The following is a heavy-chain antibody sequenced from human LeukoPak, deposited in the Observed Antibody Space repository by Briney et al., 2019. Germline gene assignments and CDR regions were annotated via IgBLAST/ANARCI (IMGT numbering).Heavy chain of an antibody. J-gene: IGHJ6*02. Sequence: GGCLRLFCAASGFTFSSYAMRWVRQAPGTGLEEASSISGRCNRTYYADSVKGRFTISRDNSTNTLFLQMNSLRAEDTAVYYCAKNLYCGGGSCYPSALGMDVWGQGTTVTVSS. D-gene: IGHD2-15*01. CDR2: ISGRCNRT. CDR1: GFTFSSYA. CDR3: AKNLYCGGGSCYPSALGMDV. V-gene: IGHV3-23*01.